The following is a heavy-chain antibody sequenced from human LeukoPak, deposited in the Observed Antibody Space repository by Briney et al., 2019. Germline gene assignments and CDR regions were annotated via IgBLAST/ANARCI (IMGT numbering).Heavy chain of an antibody. CDR1: GGSISSYY. CDR3: ARESGYDFPYYYYYGMDV. J-gene: IGHJ6*02. Sequence: PSETLSLTCTVSGGSISSYYWSWIRQPPGKGLEWIGYIYYSGSTNYNPSLESRVTISVDTSKNQFSLKLSSVTAADTAVYYCARESGYDFPYYYYYGMDVWGQGTTVTVSS. D-gene: IGHD5-12*01. V-gene: IGHV4-59*01. CDR2: IYYSGST.